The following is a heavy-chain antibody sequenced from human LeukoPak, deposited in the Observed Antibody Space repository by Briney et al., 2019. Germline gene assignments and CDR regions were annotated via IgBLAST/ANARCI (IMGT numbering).Heavy chain of an antibody. CDR2: IYYSGST. J-gene: IGHJ2*01. CDR3: ARHENPSNWYFDL. CDR1: GGSISSYY. Sequence: SETLSLTCTVSGGSISSYYWSWIRQPPGKGLEWIGYIYYSGSTNYNPSLKSRVTISVDTSKNQFSLKLSFVTAADTAVYYCARHENPSNWYFDLWGRGTLVTVSS. V-gene: IGHV4-59*08.